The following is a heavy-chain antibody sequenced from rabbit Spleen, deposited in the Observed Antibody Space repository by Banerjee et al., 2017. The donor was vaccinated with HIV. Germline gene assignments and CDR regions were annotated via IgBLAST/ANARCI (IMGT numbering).Heavy chain of an antibody. Sequence: QEQLVESGGGLVQPGGSLKLSCKASGFDFSNYGVTWVRQAPGKGLEWIGIIYPITETTYYANWVNGRFTISSDNAQNTLYLQLSSLTAADTATYFCVRVASSSGYYSLWGPGTLVTVS. CDR2: IYPITETT. V-gene: IGHV1S47*01. D-gene: IGHD1-1*01. CDR1: GFDFSNYG. J-gene: IGHJ4*01. CDR3: VRVASSSGYYSL.